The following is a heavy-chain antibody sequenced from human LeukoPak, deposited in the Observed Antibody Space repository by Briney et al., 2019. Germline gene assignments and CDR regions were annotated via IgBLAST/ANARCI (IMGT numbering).Heavy chain of an antibody. D-gene: IGHD3-22*01. CDR1: GFAVSSNY. V-gene: IGHV3-66*01. J-gene: IGHJ4*02. CDR3: ARGPRFAIRLIVVVTKGHFDY. Sequence: GGSLRLSCAASGFAVSSNYMSRVRQAPGKGLEWVAVIYSGGSTNYADSVKGRFTISRDNSKNTLYLQMNSLRAEDTAVYYCARGPRFAIRLIVVVTKGHFDYWGQGTLVTVSS. CDR2: IYSGGST.